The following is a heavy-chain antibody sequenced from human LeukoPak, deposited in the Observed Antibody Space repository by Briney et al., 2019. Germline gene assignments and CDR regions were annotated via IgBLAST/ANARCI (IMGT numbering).Heavy chain of an antibody. CDR1: GYTFTSYG. D-gene: IGHD3-10*01. CDR2: ISAYNGNT. J-gene: IGHJ5*02. CDR3: ARAQYYYGSGSARHFDP. V-gene: IGHV1-18*01. Sequence: ASVKVSCKASGYTFTSYGISWVRQAPGQGLEWMAWISAYNGNTNYAQKLQGRVTMTTDTSTSTAYMELRSLRSDDTAVYYCARAQYYYGSGSARHFDPWGQGTLVTVSS.